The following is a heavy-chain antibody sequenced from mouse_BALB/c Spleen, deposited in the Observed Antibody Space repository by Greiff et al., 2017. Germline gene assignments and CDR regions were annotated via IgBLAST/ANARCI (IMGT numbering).Heavy chain of an antibody. J-gene: IGHJ2*01. V-gene: IGHV5-12-1*01. CDR2: ISSGGGST. CDR1: GFAFSSYD. Sequence: EVHLVESGGGLVKPGGSLKLSCAASGFAFSSYDMSWVRQTPEKRLEWVAYISSGGGSTYYPDTVKGRFTISRDNAKNTLYLQMSSLKSEDTAMYYCARITTVVAPDYWGQGTTLTVSS. D-gene: IGHD1-1*01. CDR3: ARITTVVAPDY.